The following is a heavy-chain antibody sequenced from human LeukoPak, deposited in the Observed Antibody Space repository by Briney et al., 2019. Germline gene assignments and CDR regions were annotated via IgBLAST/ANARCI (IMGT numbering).Heavy chain of an antibody. Sequence: PGGSLRLSCAASGFTVSSNYMSWVRQAPGKGLEWVSVIYSGGSTYYADSVKGRFTISRDNSKNTLYLQMNSLRAEDTAVYYCAGGSITMVRGVINYWGQGTLVTVSS. CDR3: AGGSITMVRGVINY. V-gene: IGHV3-66*01. J-gene: IGHJ4*02. CDR2: IYSGGST. CDR1: GFTVSSNY. D-gene: IGHD3-10*01.